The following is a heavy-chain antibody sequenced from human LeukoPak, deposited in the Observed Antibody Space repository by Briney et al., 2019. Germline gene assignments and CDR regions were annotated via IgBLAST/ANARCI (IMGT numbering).Heavy chain of an antibody. D-gene: IGHD2-2*01. CDR3: ARGIVVVPADAYYFDY. Sequence: SETLSLTCTVSGGSISSGDYYWSWIRQPPGKGLEWIGYIYYSGSTYYNPSLKSRVTISVDTSKNQFSLKLSSVTAADTAVYYCARGIVVVPADAYYFDYWGQGTLVTVSS. J-gene: IGHJ4*02. V-gene: IGHV4-30-4*08. CDR1: GGSISSGDYY. CDR2: IYYSGST.